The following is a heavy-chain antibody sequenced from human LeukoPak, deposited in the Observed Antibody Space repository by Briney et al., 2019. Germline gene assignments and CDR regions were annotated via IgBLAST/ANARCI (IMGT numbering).Heavy chain of an antibody. CDR3: ARSTYYDFWSGYPNYYYYGMDV. V-gene: IGHV1-69*13. D-gene: IGHD3-3*01. CDR2: IIPIFGTA. J-gene: IGHJ6*02. Sequence: SVKVSCKASGGTFSSYAISWVRQAPGQGLEWMGGIIPIFGTANYAQKFQGRVTITADESTSTAYMELSSLRSEDTAVYYCARSTYYDFWSGYPNYYYYGMDVWGQGTTVTVSS. CDR1: GGTFSSYA.